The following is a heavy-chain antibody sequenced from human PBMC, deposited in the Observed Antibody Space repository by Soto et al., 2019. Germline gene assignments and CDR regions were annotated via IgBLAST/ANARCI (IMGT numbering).Heavy chain of an antibody. CDR2: IIPIFGTA. D-gene: IGHD2-15*01. Sequence: QVQLVQSGAEVKKPGSSVKVSCKASGGTFSSYAISWVRQAPGQGLEWMGGIIPIFGTANYAQKFQGRVTITADESTITAYMELRSLRSEDTAVYYCARVVTLVKSFHYWYFDLWGRGTLVTVSS. CDR3: ARVVTLVKSFHYWYFDL. CDR1: GGTFSSYA. V-gene: IGHV1-69*12. J-gene: IGHJ2*01.